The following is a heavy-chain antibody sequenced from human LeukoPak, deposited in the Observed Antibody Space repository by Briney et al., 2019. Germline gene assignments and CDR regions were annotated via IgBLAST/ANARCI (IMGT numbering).Heavy chain of an antibody. Sequence: GGSLRLSCAASGFTFSSYAMSWVRQAPGKGLEWVSAISGSGGSTYYADSVKGRFTISRDNSKNTLYLQMNSLRAEDTAVYYCAKDRAYSSSWYIPYYFDYWGQGTLVTVSS. D-gene: IGHD6-13*01. CDR1: GFTFSSYA. V-gene: IGHV3-23*01. CDR2: ISGSGGST. J-gene: IGHJ4*02. CDR3: AKDRAYSSSWYIPYYFDY.